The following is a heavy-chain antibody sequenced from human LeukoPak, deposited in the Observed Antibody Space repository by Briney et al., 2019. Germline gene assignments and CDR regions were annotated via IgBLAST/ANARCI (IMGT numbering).Heavy chain of an antibody. V-gene: IGHV3-53*01. J-gene: IGHJ4*02. Sequence: PGGSLRLSCAASGFTVSSNYMSWVRQAPGKGLEWVSALYSGGNTYYADSVKGRFTISSDNSKNTLYLQMNSLRAEDTAVYYCARATTVITTFDYWGQGTLVTVSS. D-gene: IGHD4-11*01. CDR3: ARATTVITTFDY. CDR1: GFTVSSNY. CDR2: LYSGGNT.